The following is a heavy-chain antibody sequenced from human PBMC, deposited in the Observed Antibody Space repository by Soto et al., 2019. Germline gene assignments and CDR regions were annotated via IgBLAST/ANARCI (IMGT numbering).Heavy chain of an antibody. V-gene: IGHV4-39*07. CDR3: ARVPPDYYDSSGYRDAFDI. D-gene: IGHD3-22*01. Sequence: SETLSLTCTVSGGSISSNNYYWGWIRQPPGKGLEWIGSIHYRGNTYYNPSLMSRVTTSVDTSKNQFSLKLSSVTAADTAVYYCARVPPDYYDSSGYRDAFDIWGQGTMVT. J-gene: IGHJ3*02. CDR2: IHYRGNT. CDR1: GGSISSNNYY.